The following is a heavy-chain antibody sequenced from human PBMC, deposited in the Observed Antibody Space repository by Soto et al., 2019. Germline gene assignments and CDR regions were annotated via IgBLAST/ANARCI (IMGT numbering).Heavy chain of an antibody. CDR2: IWYDGSNK. D-gene: IGHD3-3*01. Sequence: GGSLRLSCAASGFTFSSYGMHWVRQAPGKGLEWVAVIWYDGSNKYYADSVKGRFTISRDNSKNTLYLQMNSLRAEDTAVYYCARAVLRFLEWSRPYYGMDVWGQGTTVTVSS. CDR1: GFTFSSYG. CDR3: ARAVLRFLEWSRPYYGMDV. V-gene: IGHV3-33*01. J-gene: IGHJ6*02.